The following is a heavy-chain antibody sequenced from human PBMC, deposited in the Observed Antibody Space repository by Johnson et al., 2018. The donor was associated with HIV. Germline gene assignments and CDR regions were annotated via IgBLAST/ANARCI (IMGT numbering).Heavy chain of an antibody. Sequence: VQLVESGGGLVQPGGSLRLSCAASGFTFSSYWMSWVRQAPGKGLEWVANIKQDGSEKYYVDSVKGRFTISRDNAKNSLYLQMNSLRAEDPAVYYCASDYYYDSRARLGAFDIWGQGTMVTVSS. V-gene: IGHV3-7*05. CDR3: ASDYYYDSRARLGAFDI. D-gene: IGHD3-22*01. CDR2: IKQDGSEK. J-gene: IGHJ3*02. CDR1: GFTFSSYW.